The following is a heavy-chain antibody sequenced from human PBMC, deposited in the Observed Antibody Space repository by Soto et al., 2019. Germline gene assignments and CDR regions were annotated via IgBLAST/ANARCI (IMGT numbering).Heavy chain of an antibody. D-gene: IGHD2-2*01. Sequence: GGSLRLSCTVSGFAFNDYGINWVRQAPGKGLEWVSSISKSDYTYYSDSVKGRFAISRDNAKSSVSLQMNTLRVEDTAVYYCAREDSIIIPAVSDFWGQGTLVTVSS. CDR3: AREDSIIIPAVSDF. J-gene: IGHJ4*02. CDR1: GFAFNDYG. V-gene: IGHV3-21*01. CDR2: ISKSDYT.